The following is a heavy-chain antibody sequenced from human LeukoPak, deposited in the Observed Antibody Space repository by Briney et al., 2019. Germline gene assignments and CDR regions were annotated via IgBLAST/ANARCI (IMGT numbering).Heavy chain of an antibody. D-gene: IGHD5-24*01. CDR3: ARGQSRRWLMRDFDY. V-gene: IGHV4-39*07. J-gene: IGHJ4*02. CDR2: IYYSGST. Sequence: SETLSLTCTVSGDSISSSSSYWGWIRQPPGEGLEWIGSIYYSGSTYYNTSLKSRVTISVDTSKNQFSLKLSSVTAADTAVYYCARGQSRRWLMRDFDYWGQGTLVTVSS. CDR1: GDSISSSSSY.